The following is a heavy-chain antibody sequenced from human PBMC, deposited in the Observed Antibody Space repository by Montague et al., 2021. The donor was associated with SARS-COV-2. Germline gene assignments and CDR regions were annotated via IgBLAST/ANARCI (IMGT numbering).Heavy chain of an antibody. CDR1: GGSISTYY. V-gene: IGHV4-59*01. Sequence: SETLSLTCTVSGGSISTYYWNWIRQFPGKGLEWIGYIDYSGSTNYNPSLQSRVIISVDRSKIQFSLKLNSVTAADTAIYYCARLPYDNSYGMDVWGQGTTGTGSS. D-gene: IGHD3-9*01. J-gene: IGHJ6*02. CDR3: ARLPYDNSYGMDV. CDR2: IDYSGST.